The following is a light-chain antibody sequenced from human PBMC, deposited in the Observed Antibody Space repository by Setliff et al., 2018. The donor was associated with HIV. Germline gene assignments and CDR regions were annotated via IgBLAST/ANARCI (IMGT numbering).Light chain of an antibody. Sequence: QSALTQPASVSGSPGQPTTISCTGTSSDVGAYNYVSWYQQYPGKAPKLIIYEVSNRPSGVSNRFSGSKSGNTASLTISGLQAEDEADYYCNSYTSRGTVLFGGGTKVTVL. V-gene: IGLV2-14*01. CDR3: NSYTSRGTVL. CDR1: SSDVGAYNY. J-gene: IGLJ2*01. CDR2: EVS.